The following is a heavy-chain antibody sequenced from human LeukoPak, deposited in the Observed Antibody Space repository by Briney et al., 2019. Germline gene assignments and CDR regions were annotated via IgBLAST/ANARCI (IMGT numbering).Heavy chain of an antibody. CDR3: ARDLSLNMPPRPDYYYYYYMDV. V-gene: IGHV6-1*01. CDR1: GDSVSSNSAA. D-gene: IGHD1-1*01. CDR2: TYYRSKWYN. J-gene: IGHJ6*03. Sequence: SQIPSLTCAISGDSVSSNSAAWNWIRQSPSRGLEWLGRTYYRSKWYNDYAVSVKSRITINPDTSKNQFSLQLNSVTPEDTAVYYCARDLSLNMPPRPDYYYYYYMDVWGKGTTVTVSS.